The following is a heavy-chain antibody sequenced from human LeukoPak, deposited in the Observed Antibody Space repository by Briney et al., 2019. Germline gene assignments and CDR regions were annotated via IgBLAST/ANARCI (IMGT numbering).Heavy chain of an antibody. J-gene: IGHJ6*03. D-gene: IGHD1-26*01. CDR3: ARRGYSGSYWDAPLYYYYMDV. CDR2: IYTSGST. Sequence: SETLSLTCTVSGGSISSGSYYWSWIRQPAGKGLEWIGRIYTSGSTNYNPSLKSRVIISVDTSKNQFSLELSSVTAADTAVYYCARRGYSGSYWDAPLYYYYMDVWGKGTTVTISS. V-gene: IGHV4-61*02. CDR1: GGSISSGSYY.